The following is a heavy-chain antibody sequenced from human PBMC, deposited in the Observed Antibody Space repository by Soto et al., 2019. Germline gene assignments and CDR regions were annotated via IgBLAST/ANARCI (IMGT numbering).Heavy chain of an antibody. CDR2: IYYSGST. CDR1: GGSISSGGYY. V-gene: IGHV4-31*03. Sequence: TLSLTCTVSGGSISSGGYYWSWIRQHPGKGLEWIGYIYYSGSTYYNPSLKSRVTISVDTSKNQFSLKLSSVTAADTAVYYCANCATVTTSLRSNDYYYYMDVWGKGTTVTVSS. D-gene: IGHD4-17*01. CDR3: ANCATVTTSLRSNDYYYYMDV. J-gene: IGHJ6*03.